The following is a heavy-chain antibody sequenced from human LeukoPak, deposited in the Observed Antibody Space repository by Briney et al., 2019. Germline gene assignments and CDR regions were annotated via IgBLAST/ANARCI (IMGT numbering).Heavy chain of an antibody. Sequence: SVKVSCKASGGTFSSYAISWVRQAPGQGLEWMGGIIPIFGTANYAQKFQGRVTITTDESTSTAYMELSSLRSEDTAVYCCARGGVYSNYERFDYWGQGTLVTVSS. CDR3: ARGGVYSNYERFDY. D-gene: IGHD4-11*01. J-gene: IGHJ4*02. CDR1: GGTFSSYA. V-gene: IGHV1-69*05. CDR2: IIPIFGTA.